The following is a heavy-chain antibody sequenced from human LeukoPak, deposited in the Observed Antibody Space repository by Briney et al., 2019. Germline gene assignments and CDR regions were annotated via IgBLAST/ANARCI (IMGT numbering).Heavy chain of an antibody. J-gene: IGHJ4*02. V-gene: IGHV3-53*01. CDR2: IYSGGST. CDR1: GFTVSSNY. D-gene: IGHD6-19*01. Sequence: GGSLRLSCAASGFTVSSNYMSWVRQAPGKGLEWVSVIYSGGSTFYADSVKGRFSISRDNSKNTLYLQMNSLRAEDTAVYYCAGAVGGTGFDYWGQGTLVTVSS. CDR3: AGAVGGTGFDY.